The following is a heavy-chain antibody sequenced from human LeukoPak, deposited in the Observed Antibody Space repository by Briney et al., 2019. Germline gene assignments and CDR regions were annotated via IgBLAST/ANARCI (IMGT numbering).Heavy chain of an antibody. Sequence: GGSLRLSCAASGFTFSSYAMHWVRQAPGKGLEGVAVISYDGSNKYYADSVKGRFTISRDNSKNTLCLQMNSLRAEDTAVYYCARAMKVYSSSPPYYWGQGTLVTVSS. D-gene: IGHD6-6*01. J-gene: IGHJ4*02. CDR1: GFTFSSYA. V-gene: IGHV3-30*04. CDR3: ARAMKVYSSSPPYY. CDR2: ISYDGSNK.